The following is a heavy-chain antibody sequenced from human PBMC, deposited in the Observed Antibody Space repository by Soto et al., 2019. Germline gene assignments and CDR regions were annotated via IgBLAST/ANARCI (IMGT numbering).Heavy chain of an antibody. CDR1: GFNFSSYW. CDR3: ARGEYYDFWSGYLDY. V-gene: IGHV3-7*01. CDR2: IKQDGSEK. D-gene: IGHD3-3*01. J-gene: IGHJ4*02. Sequence: GGSLRLSCAASGFNFSSYWRSWVRKTPGKGLEWVANIKQDGSEKYYVDSVKGRFTISRDNAKNSLYLQMNSLRAEDTAVYYCARGEYYDFWSGYLDYWGQGTLVTVSS.